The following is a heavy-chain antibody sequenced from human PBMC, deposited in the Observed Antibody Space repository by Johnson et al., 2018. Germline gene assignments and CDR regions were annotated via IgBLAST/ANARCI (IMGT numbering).Heavy chain of an antibody. CDR2: IKHDGGEK. CDR3: ARDAVDYYPDYMDV. CDR1: GFRFSTFW. V-gene: IGHV3-7*01. Sequence: VQLVQSGGGLVEPGGSLRLSCAASGFRFSTFWMTWFRQAPGKGLEWVDNIKHDGGEKHYVDSVKGRFTVSRDNARNSVVLEMNSLRADDTAVYYCARDAVDYYPDYMDVWGKGTTVTVSS. J-gene: IGHJ6*03.